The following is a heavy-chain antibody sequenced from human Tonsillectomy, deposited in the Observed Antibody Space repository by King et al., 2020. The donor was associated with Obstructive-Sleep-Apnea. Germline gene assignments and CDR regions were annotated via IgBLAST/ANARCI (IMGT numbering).Heavy chain of an antibody. D-gene: IGHD3-10*01. Sequence: QLVQSGGGVVQPGRSLRLSCAASAFTFSSYGMHWVRQAPGKGLEWVAVIWYDGSNKYYADSVKGRFTISRDNSKNTLYLQMNSLRAEDTAVYYCARDPSRGGYFDYWGQGTLVTVSS. CDR1: AFTFSSYG. V-gene: IGHV3-33*01. CDR3: ARDPSRGGYFDY. J-gene: IGHJ4*02. CDR2: IWYDGSNK.